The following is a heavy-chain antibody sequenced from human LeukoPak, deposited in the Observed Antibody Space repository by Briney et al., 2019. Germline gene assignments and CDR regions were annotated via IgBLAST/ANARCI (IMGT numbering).Heavy chain of an antibody. Sequence: ASVKVSCKASGYTFTNYGISWVRQAPGQGLEWMGWISIYNGNTDYAQKLRGRVTMTTGTSTSTAYMELRSLRSDDTAVYYCARITYDFWSGYYMPDDPWGQGTLVTVSS. CDR2: ISIYNGNT. CDR1: GYTFTNYG. CDR3: ARITYDFWSGYYMPDDP. J-gene: IGHJ5*02. D-gene: IGHD3-3*01. V-gene: IGHV1-18*01.